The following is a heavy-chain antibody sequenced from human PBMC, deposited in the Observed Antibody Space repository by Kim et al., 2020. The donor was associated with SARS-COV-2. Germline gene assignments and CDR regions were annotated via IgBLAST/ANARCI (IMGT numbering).Heavy chain of an antibody. CDR1: GFTFSSYA. V-gene: IGHV3-33*01. Sequence: GGSLRLSCAASGFTFSSYAMNWVRQAPGKGLEWVAVLWHGGGSKYYVDSVKGRFTISRDNSKNTLLLQMNSLRADDTAVYYCARGDMTTVFLFDYWGQG. CDR2: LWHGGGSK. J-gene: IGHJ4*02. CDR3: ARGDMTTVFLFDY. D-gene: IGHD4-17*01.